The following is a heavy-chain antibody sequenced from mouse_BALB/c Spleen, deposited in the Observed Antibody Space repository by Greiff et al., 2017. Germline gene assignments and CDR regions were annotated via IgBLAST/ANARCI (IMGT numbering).Heavy chain of an antibody. CDR1: GFSLTGYG. J-gene: IGHJ4*01. CDR3: ARARDDYDGGMDY. V-gene: IGHV2-6-7*01. D-gene: IGHD2-4*01. CDR2: IWGDGST. Sequence: QVQLKESGPGLVAPSQSLSITCTVSGFSLTGYGVNWVRQPPGKGLEWLGMIWGDGSTDYNSALKSRLSISKDNSKSQVFLKMNSLQTDDTARYYCARARDDYDGGMDYWGQGTSVTVSS.